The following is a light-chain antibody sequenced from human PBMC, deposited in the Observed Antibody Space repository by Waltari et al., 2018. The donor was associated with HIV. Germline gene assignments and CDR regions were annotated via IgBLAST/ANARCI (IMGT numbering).Light chain of an antibody. J-gene: IGKJ1*01. V-gene: IGKV2-30*01. CDR3: MQGTHWPPWT. CDR2: KVS. CDR1: KSLVFSDGNTY. Sequence: DVVLTQSPLSLPVTLGQPASISCRSSKSLVFSDGNTYLNWFQQRPGQSPRRLIYKVSNRDSGVPDRFSGSGSGTDFTLKISRVEPEDVGVYFCMQGTHWPPWTFGQGTMVEIK.